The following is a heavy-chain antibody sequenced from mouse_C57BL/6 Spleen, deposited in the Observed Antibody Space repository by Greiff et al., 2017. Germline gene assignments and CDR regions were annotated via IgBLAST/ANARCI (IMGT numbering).Heavy chain of an antibody. CDR2: MNPGSGGT. J-gene: IGHJ4*01. D-gene: IGHD1-1*01. Sequence: QVQLQQSGAELVRPGTSVKVSCKASGYAFTNYLIEWVKQRPGQGLEWIGVMNPGSGGTNYNEKFKGKATMTANKSSSTAYMKLSSLTSEYSAVYFCASRGYCYGHMDYWGQGTSVTVSS. CDR1: GYAFTNYL. V-gene: IGHV1-54*01. CDR3: ASRGYCYGHMDY.